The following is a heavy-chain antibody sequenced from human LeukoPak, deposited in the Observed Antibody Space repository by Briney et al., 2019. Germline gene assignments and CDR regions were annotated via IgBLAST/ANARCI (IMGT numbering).Heavy chain of an antibody. D-gene: IGHD3-22*01. J-gene: IGHJ4*02. CDR1: GFTFSDYY. CDR3: ARKPDYDSSGYYPVYY. CDR2: ISSSSSTI. Sequence: GGSLRLSCAASGFTFSDYYMSWIRQAPGKGLEWVSYISSSSSTIYYADSVKVRFTISRDNDKNSLYLQMNSLRAEDTAVYYCARKPDYDSSGYYPVYYWGQGTLVTVSS. V-gene: IGHV3-11*01.